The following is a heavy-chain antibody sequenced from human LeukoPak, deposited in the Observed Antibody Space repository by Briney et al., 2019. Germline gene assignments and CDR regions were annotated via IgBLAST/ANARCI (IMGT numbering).Heavy chain of an antibody. CDR3: ARGPHTNGVYY. D-gene: IGHD2-8*01. Sequence: GGSLGLSCAASGFTFSSYGMHWVRQAPGKGLEWVAVIWYDGSNKYYADSVKGRFTISRDNSKNTLYLQMNSLRAEDTAVYYCARGPHTNGVYYWGQGTLVTVSS. J-gene: IGHJ4*02. V-gene: IGHV3-33*01. CDR2: IWYDGSNK. CDR1: GFTFSSYG.